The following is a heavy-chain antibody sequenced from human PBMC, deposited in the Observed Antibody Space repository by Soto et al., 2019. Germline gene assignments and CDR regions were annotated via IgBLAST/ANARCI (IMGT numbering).Heavy chain of an antibody. CDR3: ARGDRGALDL. J-gene: IGHJ3*01. CDR1: GFTFSYYW. V-gene: IGHV3-74*01. D-gene: IGHD1-26*01. Sequence: EVQLVESGGGLVQPGESLRLSCAASGFTFSYYWMHWVRQAPGKGLVWVSRIHSDGSSTTYADSVKGRFTISRDNARNTLYLQMNSLRAEDTAVYYCARGDRGALDLWGQGTVVTVSS. CDR2: IHSDGSST.